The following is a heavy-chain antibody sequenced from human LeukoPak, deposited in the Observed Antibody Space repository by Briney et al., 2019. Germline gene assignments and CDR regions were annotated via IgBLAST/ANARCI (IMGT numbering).Heavy chain of an antibody. Sequence: ASVKVSCKASGYTFTGYYMHWVRQAPGQGLEWMGWINPNSGGTNYAQKFQGRVTMTTDTSISTAYMELSRLRSDDTAVYYCARSGSRAFYDSSGYPNDYWGQGTLVTVSS. CDR2: INPNSGGT. CDR1: GYTFTGYY. CDR3: ARSGSRAFYDSSGYPNDY. V-gene: IGHV1-2*02. D-gene: IGHD3-22*01. J-gene: IGHJ4*02.